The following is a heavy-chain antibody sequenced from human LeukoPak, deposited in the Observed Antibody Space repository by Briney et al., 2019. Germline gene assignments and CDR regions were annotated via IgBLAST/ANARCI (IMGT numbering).Heavy chain of an antibody. D-gene: IGHD3-22*01. CDR1: GYTFTSYA. CDR2: ISAHNGNT. V-gene: IGHV1-18*01. CDR3: ARVNHSGYYYDSSGYSYYFY. Sequence: ASVKVSCKASGYTFTSYAMHWVRQAPGQGLEWMGWISAHNGNTNYAQKLQGRVTMTTDTSTSTAYMELRSLRSDDTAVYYCARVNHSGYYYDSSGYSYYFYWGQGTLVTVSS. J-gene: IGHJ4*02.